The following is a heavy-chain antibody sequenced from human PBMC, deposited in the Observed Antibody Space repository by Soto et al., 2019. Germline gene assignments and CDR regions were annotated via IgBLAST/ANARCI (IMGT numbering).Heavy chain of an antibody. CDR3: ARGLERLWFGDYYYYGMDV. D-gene: IGHD3-10*01. CDR1: GGSFSGYY. Sequence: SETLSLTCAVYGGSFSGYYWSWIRQPPGKGLEWIGEINHSGSTNYNPSLKSRVTISVDTSKNQFSLKLSSVTAADTAVYYCARGLERLWFGDYYYYGMDVWGQGTTVTVSS. CDR2: INHSGST. J-gene: IGHJ6*02. V-gene: IGHV4-34*01.